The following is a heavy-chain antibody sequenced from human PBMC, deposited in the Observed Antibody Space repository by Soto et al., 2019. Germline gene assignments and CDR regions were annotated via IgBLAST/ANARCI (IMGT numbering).Heavy chain of an antibody. V-gene: IGHV4-59*01. Sequence: SETLSVTCTVSGGSISSYYWSWIRQPPGKGLEWIGYIYYSGSTNYNPSLKSRVTISVDTSKNQFSLKLSSVTAADTAVYYCARSTGYSSSWRVFDYWGQGTLVTVSS. CDR1: GGSISSYY. CDR3: ARSTGYSSSWRVFDY. CDR2: IYYSGST. D-gene: IGHD6-13*01. J-gene: IGHJ4*02.